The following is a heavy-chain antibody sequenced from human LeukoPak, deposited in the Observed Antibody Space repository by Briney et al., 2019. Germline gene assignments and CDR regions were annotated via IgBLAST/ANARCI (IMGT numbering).Heavy chain of an antibody. D-gene: IGHD1-26*01. CDR3: ARDSGSQYTFDY. CDR1: GGSISSYY. J-gene: IGHJ4*02. CDR2: MYTSGNT. V-gene: IGHV4-4*07. Sequence: SETLSLTCTVSGGSISSYYWGWIRQPAGKRLEWIGRMYTSGNTNYNPSLKSRVTMSVDTSKNQFSLKLSSVTAADTAVYYCARDSGSQYTFDYWGQGTLVTVSS.